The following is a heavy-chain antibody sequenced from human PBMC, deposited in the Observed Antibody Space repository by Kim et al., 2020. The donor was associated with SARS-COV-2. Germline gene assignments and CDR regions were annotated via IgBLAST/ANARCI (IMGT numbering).Heavy chain of an antibody. Sequence: SETLSLTCTVSGGSVSSGSYYWSWIRQPPGKGLEWIGYIYYSGSTNYNPSLKSRVTISVDTSKNQFSLKLSSVTAADTAVYYCARDQMSPFDYWGQGTLVTVSS. CDR1: GGSVSSGSYY. J-gene: IGHJ4*02. V-gene: IGHV4-61*01. CDR2: IYYSGST. CDR3: ARDQMSPFDY.